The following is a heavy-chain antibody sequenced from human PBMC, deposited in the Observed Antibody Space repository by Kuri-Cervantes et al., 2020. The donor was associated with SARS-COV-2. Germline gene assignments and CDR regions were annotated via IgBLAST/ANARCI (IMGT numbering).Heavy chain of an antibody. V-gene: IGHV3-21*01. CDR2: ISSSSSYI. CDR3: ARVGTSTGYYFDY. D-gene: IGHD2-2*01. Sequence: GESLKISCAASGFTFSSYSMNWVRQAPGKGLEWVSSISSSSSYIYYADSVKGRFTISRDNAKNSLYLQMNSLRAEDTAVYYCARVGTSTGYYFDYWGQGTLVTVSS. J-gene: IGHJ4*02. CDR1: GFTFSSYS.